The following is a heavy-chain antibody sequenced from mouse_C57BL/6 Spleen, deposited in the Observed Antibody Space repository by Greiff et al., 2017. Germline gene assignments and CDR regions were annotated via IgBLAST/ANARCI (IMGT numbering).Heavy chain of an antibody. CDR3: ARGTGTSGFAY. CDR1: GYTFTRYW. V-gene: IGHV1-7*01. CDR2: INPSSGYT. J-gene: IGHJ3*01. Sequence: QVQLQQSGAELAKPGASVKLSCTASGYTFTRYWMHWVKQRPGQGLEWIGYINPSSGYTKYNQKFKDKATLTADKASSTAYMQLSILTYEDAAVYYCARGTGTSGFAYWGQGTLVTVSA. D-gene: IGHD4-1*01.